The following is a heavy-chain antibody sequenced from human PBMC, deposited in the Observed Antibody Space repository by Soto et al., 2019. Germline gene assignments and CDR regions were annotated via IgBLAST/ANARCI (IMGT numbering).Heavy chain of an antibody. D-gene: IGHD6-13*01. CDR1: GFTFSSYG. J-gene: IGHJ6*02. CDR2: ISYDGSNK. Sequence: PGGSLRLSCAASGFTFSSYGMHWVRQAPGKGLEWVAVISYDGSNKYYADSVKGRFTISRDNSKNTLYLQMNSLRAEDTAVYYCAKDTSRSLVSWYAGYYGMDVWGQGTTVTVSS. V-gene: IGHV3-30*18. CDR3: AKDTSRSLVSWYAGYYGMDV.